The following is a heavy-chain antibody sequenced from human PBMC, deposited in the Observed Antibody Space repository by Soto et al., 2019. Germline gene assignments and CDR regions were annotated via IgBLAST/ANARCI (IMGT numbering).Heavy chain of an antibody. V-gene: IGHV3-30-3*01. CDR2: ISYDGTYR. CDR1: GFTFSNIA. D-gene: IGHD1-26*01. CDR3: ATDRALGATLGAIDF. J-gene: IGHJ4*02. Sequence: GGSLRLSCAASGFTFSNIAMHWVRQAPGKGLEWVAAISYDGTYRPYADFARGRFTISRDNSQKTLYLQMNSLRPEDTALYYCATDRALGATLGAIDFWGQGTLVTVS.